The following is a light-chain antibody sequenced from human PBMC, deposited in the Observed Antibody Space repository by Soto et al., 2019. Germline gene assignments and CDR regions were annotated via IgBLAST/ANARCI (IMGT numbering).Light chain of an antibody. CDR2: GAS. V-gene: IGKV3-15*01. Sequence: EIVMTQSPATLSVSPGERATLSCRASQSVSSNLAWYQQKPGQAPRLLIYGASTRATGIPARFSGSGSGTEFTLTISSLQSEDFAVYYCQQYNNWPPGFGQGTKVEFK. CDR3: QQYNNWPPG. CDR1: QSVSSN. J-gene: IGKJ1*01.